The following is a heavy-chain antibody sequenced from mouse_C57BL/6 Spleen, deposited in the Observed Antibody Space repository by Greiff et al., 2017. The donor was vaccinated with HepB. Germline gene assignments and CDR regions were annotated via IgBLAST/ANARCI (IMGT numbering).Heavy chain of an antibody. CDR1: GYTFTSYW. Sequence: VQLQQPGAELVMPGASVKLSCKASGYTFTSYWMHWVKQRPGQGLEWIGEIDPSDSYTNYNQKFKGKSTLTVDKSSSTAYMQLSSLTSEDSAVYYCARLTMIRAYFYYWGQGTTLTVSS. J-gene: IGHJ2*01. D-gene: IGHD2-4*01. V-gene: IGHV1-69*01. CDR2: IDPSDSYT. CDR3: ARLTMIRAYFYY.